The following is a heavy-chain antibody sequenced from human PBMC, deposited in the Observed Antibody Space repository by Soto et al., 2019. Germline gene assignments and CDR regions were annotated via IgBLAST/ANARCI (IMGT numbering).Heavy chain of an antibody. D-gene: IGHD4-17*01. CDR2: IYYSGST. CDR1: GGSISSGGYY. Sequence: LCGGSISSGGYYWSWIRQHPGKGLEWIGYIYYSGSTYYNPSLKSRVTISVDTSKNQFSLKLSSVTAADTAVYYCARVRWYANLDDYVDYGKGSYFDYWGQGTLVTVSS. V-gene: IGHV4-31*02. CDR3: ARVRWYANLDDYVDYGKGSYFDY. J-gene: IGHJ4*02.